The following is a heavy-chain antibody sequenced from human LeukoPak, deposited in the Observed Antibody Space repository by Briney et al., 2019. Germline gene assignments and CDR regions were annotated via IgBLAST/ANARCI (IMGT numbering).Heavy chain of an antibody. Sequence: ASVKVSCKASGGTFSSYAISWVRQAPGQGLEWMGGIIPIFGTANYAQKFQGRVTITAYESTSTAYMELSSLRSEDTAVYYCASYGSGNDNWFDPWGQGTLVTVSS. J-gene: IGHJ5*02. CDR3: ASYGSGNDNWFDP. CDR1: GGTFSSYA. CDR2: IIPIFGTA. D-gene: IGHD3-10*01. V-gene: IGHV1-69*13.